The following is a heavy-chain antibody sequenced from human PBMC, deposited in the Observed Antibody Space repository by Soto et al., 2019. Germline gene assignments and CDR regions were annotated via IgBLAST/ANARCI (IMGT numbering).Heavy chain of an antibody. CDR3: AKDTSTIEAGYCSITSCSLDAFEI. CDR2: ISGSGGST. Sequence: GGSLRLSCAASGFTFSSYAMSWVRQAPGKGLEWVSAISGSGGSTYYADSGKGRFTISRDNSKNTLYLQMNSLRAEDTAVYYCAKDTSTIEAGYCSITSCSLDAFEIWGQVTMVTVSS. J-gene: IGHJ3*02. CDR1: GFTFSSYA. D-gene: IGHD2-2*01. V-gene: IGHV3-23*01.